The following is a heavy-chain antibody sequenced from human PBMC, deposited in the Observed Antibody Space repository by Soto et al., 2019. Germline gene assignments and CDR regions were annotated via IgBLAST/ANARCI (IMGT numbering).Heavy chain of an antibody. Sequence: GGSLRLSCAASGFTFSDYWMTWVRQAPGKGLEWVANIKQDVSENSYVGSVKGRFTISRDNSKNSLYLQMSNLRAEDAAVYYCARQRGSKSSDVWGQGTTVTVSS. CDR3: ARQRGSKSSDV. CDR1: GFTFSDYW. V-gene: IGHV3-7*03. CDR2: IKQDVSEN. D-gene: IGHD2-15*01. J-gene: IGHJ6*02.